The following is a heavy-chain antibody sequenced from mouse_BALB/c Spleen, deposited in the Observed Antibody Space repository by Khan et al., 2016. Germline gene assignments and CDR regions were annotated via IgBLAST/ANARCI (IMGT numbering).Heavy chain of an antibody. CDR3: ARSAYDYDENFDY. CDR2: ISSGSSTI. CDR1: GFTFSSFG. Sequence: EVELVESGGGLVQPGGSRKLSCAASGFTFSSFGMHWVRQAPEKGLEWVAYISSGSSTIYYADTVKGRFTISRDNPKNTLFLQMTSLRSEDTAMXYCARSAYDYDENFDYWGQGTTLTVSS. J-gene: IGHJ2*01. D-gene: IGHD2-4*01. V-gene: IGHV5-17*02.